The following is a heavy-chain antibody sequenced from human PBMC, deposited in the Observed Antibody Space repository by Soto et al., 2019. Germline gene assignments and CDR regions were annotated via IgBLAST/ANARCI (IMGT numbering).Heavy chain of an antibody. V-gene: IGHV3-23*01. CDR3: AKDRRAGGNSAFYFDF. J-gene: IGHJ4*02. CDR1: GVKFSNFA. D-gene: IGHD3-16*01. CDR2: ISATGGGT. Sequence: PWGSLRLSCVASGVKFSNFAMSWVRQAPGKGLEWVSLISATGGGTYYADSVKGRFTISRDNSHNTLYLQVHSLTAEDTAAYYCAKDRRAGGNSAFYFDFWGQGAQVTVSS.